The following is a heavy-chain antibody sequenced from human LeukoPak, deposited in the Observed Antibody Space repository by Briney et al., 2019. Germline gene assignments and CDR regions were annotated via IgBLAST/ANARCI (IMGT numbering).Heavy chain of an antibody. J-gene: IGHJ6*03. D-gene: IGHD1-1*01. CDR3: TRDQLFDYYYFYMDV. CDR2: ISSSGSTI. CDR1: GFTFSRYS. Sequence: PGGSLRLSCAASGFTFSRYSMNWVRQAPGKGLEWVSYISSSGSTIYYADSVKGRFTISRDNAKNSLFLEMNSLRAEDTAVYYCTRDQLFDYYYFYMDVWGKGTTVTVSS. V-gene: IGHV3-48*01.